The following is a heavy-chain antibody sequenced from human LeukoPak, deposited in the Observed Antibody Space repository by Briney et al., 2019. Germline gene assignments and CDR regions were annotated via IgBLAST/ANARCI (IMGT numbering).Heavy chain of an antibody. CDR3: ARAGRVIAARVFRPRDWFDP. J-gene: IGHJ5*02. CDR2: IYYSGST. V-gene: IGHV4-61*08. CDR1: GGSISSGGYY. D-gene: IGHD6-6*01. Sequence: SETLSLTCTVSGGSISSGGYYWGWIRQHPGKGLEWIGYIYYSGSTNYNPSLESRVTISVDTSKNQFSLKLSSVTATDTAVYYCARAGRVIAARVFRPRDWFDPWGQGTLVTVSS.